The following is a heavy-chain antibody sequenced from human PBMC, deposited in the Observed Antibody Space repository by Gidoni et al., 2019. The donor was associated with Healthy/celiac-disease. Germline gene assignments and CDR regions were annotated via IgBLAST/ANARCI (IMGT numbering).Heavy chain of an antibody. CDR1: GGSISSGGYY. V-gene: IGHV4-31*01. Sequence: QVQLQESGPGLVKTSQTLSLTCTVSGGSISSGGYYWSWIRQHPGKGLEWIGYIYYSGSTYYNPSLKSLVTISVDTSKNQFSLKLSSVTAADTAVYYCARVRYDSSVPDAFDIWGQGTMVTVSS. D-gene: IGHD3-22*01. CDR2: IYYSGST. CDR3: ARVRYDSSVPDAFDI. J-gene: IGHJ3*02.